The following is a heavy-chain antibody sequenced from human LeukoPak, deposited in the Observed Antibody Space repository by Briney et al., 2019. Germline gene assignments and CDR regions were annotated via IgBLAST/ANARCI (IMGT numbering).Heavy chain of an antibody. Sequence: SETLSLTCTVSGGSISSYYWSWIRQPAGKGLEWIGRIYTSGSTNYNPSLKSRVTMSVDTSKNQFSLKLSSVTAADTAVYYCARGRPMTTVTTFPIDIWGQGTMVTVSS. CDR2: IYTSGST. CDR3: ARGRPMTTVTTFPIDI. D-gene: IGHD4-17*01. V-gene: IGHV4-4*07. J-gene: IGHJ3*02. CDR1: GGSISSYY.